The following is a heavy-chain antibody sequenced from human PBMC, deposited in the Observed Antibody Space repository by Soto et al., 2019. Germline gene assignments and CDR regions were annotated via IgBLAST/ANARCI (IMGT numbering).Heavy chain of an antibody. CDR2: ISAYNVNT. CDR1: GYTFTNYG. CDR3: ASYSPPVDY. J-gene: IGHJ4*02. D-gene: IGHD2-15*01. Sequence: QVQLVQSGAEVKKPGASVKVSCKASGYTFTNYGISWVRQAPGQELEWMGWISAYNVNTNYAQKLQGRVTMTTNTSTNTAYMEQRSLGLDYTDVYSCASYSPPVDYWGQGTLVTVSS. V-gene: IGHV1-18*01.